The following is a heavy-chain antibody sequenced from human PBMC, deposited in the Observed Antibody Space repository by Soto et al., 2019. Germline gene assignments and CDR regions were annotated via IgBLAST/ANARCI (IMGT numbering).Heavy chain of an antibody. D-gene: IGHD3-16*01. CDR3: GMVDNYVTPTPQDV. Sequence: QVQLVQSGEEVKKPGASVKVSCRASGYIFVNYGIAWVRQAPRQGLEGMGWISPYTGNTHSASKVQSRLTMTTDTSTSTAYMDLGSLTSDDTAVYYCGMVDNYVTPTPQDVWGQGTTVTVSS. CDR1: GYIFVNYG. J-gene: IGHJ6*02. CDR2: ISPYTGNT. V-gene: IGHV1-18*01.